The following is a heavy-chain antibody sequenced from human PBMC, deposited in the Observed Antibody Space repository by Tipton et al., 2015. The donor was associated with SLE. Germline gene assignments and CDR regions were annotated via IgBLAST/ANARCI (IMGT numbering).Heavy chain of an antibody. V-gene: IGHV4-59*08. CDR3: ARGRLRCDY. CDR2: IYYSGST. D-gene: IGHD5-12*01. Sequence: TLSLTCTVSGGSISSHYWSWIRQPPGKGLEWIGYIYYSGSTNHNPSLKSRVTISVDASKKQFSLKVNSVTAADTAVYYCARGRLRCDYWGQGNLVTVSS. CDR1: GGSISSHY. J-gene: IGHJ4*02.